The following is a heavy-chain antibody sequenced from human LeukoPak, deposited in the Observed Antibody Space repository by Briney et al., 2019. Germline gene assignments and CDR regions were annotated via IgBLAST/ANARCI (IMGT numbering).Heavy chain of an antibody. CDR3: ARYYDFLSYMDV. Sequence: SETLSLTCTVSGGSISSGDYYWRWIRQPPGKGLEWIGYIYYSGSTYYNPSLKSRVTISVDTSKNQFSLKLSSVTAADTAVYYCARYYDFLSYMDVWGKGTTVTVSS. J-gene: IGHJ6*03. D-gene: IGHD3-3*01. CDR2: IYYSGST. CDR1: GGSISSGDYY. V-gene: IGHV4-30-4*08.